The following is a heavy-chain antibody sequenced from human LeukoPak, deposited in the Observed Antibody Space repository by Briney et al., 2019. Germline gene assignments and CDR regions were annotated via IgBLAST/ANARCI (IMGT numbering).Heavy chain of an antibody. J-gene: IGHJ3*02. V-gene: IGHV4-59*01. CDR3: ERDPSGYRNDAFDI. D-gene: IGHD1-14*01. Sequence: SETLSLTCTVSGGSISSYYWSWIRQPPGKGLEWIGYIYYSGSTNYNPSLKSRVAISVDTSKNQFSLKLSSVTAADTAVYYCERDPSGYRNDAFDIWGQGTMVTVSS. CDR1: GGSISSYY. CDR2: IYYSGST.